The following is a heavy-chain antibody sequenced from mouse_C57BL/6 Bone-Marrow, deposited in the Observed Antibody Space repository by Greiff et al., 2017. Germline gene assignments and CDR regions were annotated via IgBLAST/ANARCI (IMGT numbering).Heavy chain of an antibody. Sequence: QVQLQQPGAELVLPGASVKLSCNASGYTFTSYWMHWVKQRPGQGLEWVGEIDPSYSYTNSNQKLSGKSTLTVDKSSSTATIPLSSLTSEEAAVYYRARETTAVEAWFAYWGQGTLVTVSA. J-gene: IGHJ3*01. CDR1: GYTFTSYW. CDR2: IDPSYSYT. CDR3: ARETTAVEAWFAY. D-gene: IGHD1-1*01. V-gene: IGHV1-69*01.